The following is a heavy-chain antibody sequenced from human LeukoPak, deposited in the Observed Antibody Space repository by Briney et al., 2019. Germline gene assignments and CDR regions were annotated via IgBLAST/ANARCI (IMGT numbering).Heavy chain of an antibody. D-gene: IGHD1-26*01. V-gene: IGHV3-30*18. CDR2: ISYDGSSK. Sequence: GGSLRLSCAASGFTFSSYGMHWVRQAPGKGLEWVAVISYDGSSKYYADSVKGRFTISRDNSKNTLYLQMNSLRAEDTAVYYCGKGATTDYWGQGTLVTVSS. J-gene: IGHJ4*02. CDR1: GFTFSSYG. CDR3: GKGATTDY.